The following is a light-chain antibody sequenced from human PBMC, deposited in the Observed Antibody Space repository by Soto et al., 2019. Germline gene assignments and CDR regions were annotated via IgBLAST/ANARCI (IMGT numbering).Light chain of an antibody. J-gene: IGKJ1*01. Sequence: EILMTQSPATLSASPGESATLSCRASQSVNSNLAWYQQKPSQAPRLVISSTSTRAPGIPARFSGSGSGTEFTLTIDRXXXXXFXVYYCHQYNSWPRTFGQGTKVQI. CDR3: HQYNSWPRT. CDR1: QSVNSN. V-gene: IGKV3-15*01. CDR2: STS.